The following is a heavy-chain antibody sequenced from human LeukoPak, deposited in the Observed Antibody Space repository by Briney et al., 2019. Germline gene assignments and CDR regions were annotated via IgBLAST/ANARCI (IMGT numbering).Heavy chain of an antibody. CDR2: TNSDGSST. D-gene: IGHD3-22*01. J-gene: IGHJ4*02. V-gene: IGHV3-74*01. Sequence: GGSLRLSCAASGFTFSSYWMHWVRQAPGKGLVWVSRTNSDGSSTSYADSVKGRFTISRDNAKNTLYLQMNSLRAEDTAVYYCARAGGYYDSSGPDMGYWGQGTLVTVSS. CDR1: GFTFSSYW. CDR3: ARAGGYYDSSGPDMGY.